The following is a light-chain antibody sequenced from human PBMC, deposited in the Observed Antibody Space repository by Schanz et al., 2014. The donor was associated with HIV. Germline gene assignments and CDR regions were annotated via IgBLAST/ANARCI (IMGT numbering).Light chain of an antibody. V-gene: IGLV1-47*01. J-gene: IGLJ3*02. CDR1: SSNIGRNY. CDR2: RNN. CDR3: ATWDDSLSGPWV. Sequence: QSVLTQPTSASGTPGQRVTISCSGSSSNIGRNYVYWYQQLPGTAPKLLIYRNNQRPSGVPDRFSGSKSGTSASLAISGLRSEDEADYYCATWDDSLSGPWVFGGGTKLTVL.